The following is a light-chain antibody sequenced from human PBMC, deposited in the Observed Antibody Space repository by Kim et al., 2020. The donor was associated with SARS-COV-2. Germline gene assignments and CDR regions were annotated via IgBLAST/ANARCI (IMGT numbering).Light chain of an antibody. CDR3: QQSVSTPYT. CDR2: GAS. V-gene: IGKV1-39*01. Sequence: SSTVGGRVTITGRASETIRYFINWYQQKPGRAPHLLIYGASYLQRGVPSRFRGSGSGTDFTLTITDLQPEDFATYFCQQSVSTPYTFGQGTKLEI. CDR1: ETIRYF. J-gene: IGKJ2*01.